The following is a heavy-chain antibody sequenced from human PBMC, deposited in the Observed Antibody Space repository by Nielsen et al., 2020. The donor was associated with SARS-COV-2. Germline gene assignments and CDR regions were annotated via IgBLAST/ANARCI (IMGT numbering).Heavy chain of an antibody. V-gene: IGHV4-59*01. Sequence: SETLSLTCTVSGGSISSYYWSWIRQPPGEGLEWIGYIYYSGSTNYNPSLKSRVTISVDTSKNQFSLKLSSVTAADTAVYYCARAPYPYYYMDVWGKGTTVTVSS. CDR1: GGSISSYY. J-gene: IGHJ6*03. CDR3: ARAPYPYYYMDV. CDR2: IYYSGST.